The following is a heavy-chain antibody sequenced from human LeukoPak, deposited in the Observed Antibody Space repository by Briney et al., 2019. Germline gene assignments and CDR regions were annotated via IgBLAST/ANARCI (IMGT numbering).Heavy chain of an antibody. V-gene: IGHV3-21*01. CDR3: ARLNYYDSSGYSEFDY. CDR1: GFTFSSYA. Sequence: GGSLRLSCAASGFTFSSYAMSWVRQAPGKGLEWVSSISSSSSYIYYADSVKGRFTISRDNAKNSLYLQMNSLRAEDTAVYYCARLNYYDSSGYSEFDYWGQGTLVTVSS. D-gene: IGHD3-22*01. J-gene: IGHJ4*02. CDR2: ISSSSSYI.